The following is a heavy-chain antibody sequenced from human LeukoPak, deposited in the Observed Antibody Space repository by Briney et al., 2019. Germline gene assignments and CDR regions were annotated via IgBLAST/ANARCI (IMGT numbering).Heavy chain of an antibody. D-gene: IGHD5-18*01. CDR1: GYTFTGYY. CDR2: INPNSGGT. Sequence: ASVKVSCKASGYTFTGYYMHWVRQAPGQGLEWMGWINPNSGGTNYAQKFQGWVTMTRDTSISTAYVELSRLRSDDTAVYYCARDNSGYSYGFDYWGQGTLVTVSS. CDR3: ARDNSGYSYGFDY. J-gene: IGHJ4*02. V-gene: IGHV1-2*04.